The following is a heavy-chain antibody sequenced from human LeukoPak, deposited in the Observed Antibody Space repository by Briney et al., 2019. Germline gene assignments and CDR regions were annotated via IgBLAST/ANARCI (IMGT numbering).Heavy chain of an antibody. CDR3: ARGHSGYFFY. V-gene: IGHV4-30-2*01. J-gene: IGHJ4*02. CDR2: IYHSGST. D-gene: IGHD5-12*01. Sequence: SQTLSLTCAVSGGSISSGGYSWSWIRQPPGKGLECIGYIYHSGSTYYNPSLKSRVTISVDRSKNQFSLKLSSVTAADTAVYYCARGHSGYFFYWGQGTLVTVSS. CDR1: GGSISSGGYS.